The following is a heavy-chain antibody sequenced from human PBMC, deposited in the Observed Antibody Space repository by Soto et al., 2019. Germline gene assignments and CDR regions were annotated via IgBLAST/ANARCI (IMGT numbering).Heavy chain of an antibody. D-gene: IGHD4-4*01. J-gene: IGHJ6*03. V-gene: IGHV4-59*08. Sequence: QVQLQESGPGLVKPSETLSLTCTVSGGAISSYYWSWIRQPPGKGLEWIGYIYYSVSTNYNPSLKRLVTISVDTSKNRFSRKLSSVTAADTAVYYCAGYTLTHWEDYYYYYLDACGKGTTVTVSS. CDR3: AGYTLTHWEDYYYYYLDA. CDR1: GGAISSYY. CDR2: IYYSVST.